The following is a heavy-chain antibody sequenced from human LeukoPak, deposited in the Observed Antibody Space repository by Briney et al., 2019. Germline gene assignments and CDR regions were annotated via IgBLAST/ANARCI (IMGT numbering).Heavy chain of an antibody. CDR3: ARDHFSPITMVRGTFDY. D-gene: IGHD3-10*01. V-gene: IGHV3-30-3*01. Sequence: PGRSLRLSCAASGFTFSSYAMHWVRQAPGKGLEWVAVISYDESNKYYADSVKGRFTISRDNSKNTLYLQMNSLRAEDTAVYYCARDHFSPITMVRGTFDYWGQGTLVTVSS. CDR1: GFTFSSYA. J-gene: IGHJ4*02. CDR2: ISYDESNK.